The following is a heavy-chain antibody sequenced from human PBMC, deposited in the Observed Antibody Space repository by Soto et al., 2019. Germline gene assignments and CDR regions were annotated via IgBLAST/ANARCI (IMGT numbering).Heavy chain of an antibody. D-gene: IGHD4-17*01. J-gene: IGHJ4*02. CDR2: ISSSSSTI. Sequence: GGSLRLSCAASGFIFSNSAIHWVRQAPGKGLEWVSYISSSSSTIYYADSVKGRFTISRDNAKNSLYLQMNSLRAEDTAVYYCARIGRLRWGDYWGQGTLVTVSS. CDR1: GFIFSNSA. CDR3: ARIGRLRWGDY. V-gene: IGHV3-48*01.